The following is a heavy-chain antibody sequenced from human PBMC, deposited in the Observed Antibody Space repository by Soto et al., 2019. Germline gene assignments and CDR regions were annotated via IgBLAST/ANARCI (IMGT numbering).Heavy chain of an antibody. CDR3: ARRAWDSYYAIEV. CDR2: ISYDGSDK. Sequence: VQLVESGGGEVQPGRSLRLSCAASGFKYTDFALHWVRQAPGKGLEWVAIISYDGSDKYYADSVKGRFVISRDNPKNPLYLEMNSLRPEDRAVYFCARRAWDSYYAIEVWGQGTTVTVFS. CDR1: GFKYTDFA. D-gene: IGHD3-22*01. V-gene: IGHV3-30*09. J-gene: IGHJ6*02.